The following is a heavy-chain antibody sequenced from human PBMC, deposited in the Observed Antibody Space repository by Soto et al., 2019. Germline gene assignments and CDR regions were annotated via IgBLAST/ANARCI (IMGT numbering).Heavy chain of an antibody. J-gene: IGHJ6*02. CDR2: INAGNGNT. V-gene: IGHV1-3*01. CDR1: GYSFTSYW. Sequence: PGESLKISRTRSGYSFTSYWIGWVRQAPGQRLEWMGWINAGNGNTKYSQKFQGRVSISRDTSASTAYMELSSLRSEDTAVYYCARVGDPGSNYHYGMDVWGQGTTVTVSS. CDR3: ARVGDPGSNYHYGMDV. D-gene: IGHD3-10*01.